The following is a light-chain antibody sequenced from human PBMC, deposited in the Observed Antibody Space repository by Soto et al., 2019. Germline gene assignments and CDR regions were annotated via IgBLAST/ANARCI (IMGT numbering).Light chain of an antibody. CDR2: WAS. Sequence: IVMTQSPVSLSVSLVERATINCKSSQSLLYNSNNNNFLAWYQQKPGQPPKLLINWASTRESGVPDRFTGGGSGTDFTLTISSLQAEDVAVYYCQQFYFSPLTFGGGTKVDIK. CDR3: QQFYFSPLT. CDR1: QSLLYNSNNNNF. J-gene: IGKJ4*01. V-gene: IGKV4-1*01.